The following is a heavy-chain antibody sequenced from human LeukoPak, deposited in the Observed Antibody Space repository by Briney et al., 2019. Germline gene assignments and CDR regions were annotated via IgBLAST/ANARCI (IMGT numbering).Heavy chain of an antibody. CDR3: ARDRSRDGYNDAFDY. CDR1: GGSISSGDYY. J-gene: IGHJ4*02. V-gene: IGHV4-30-4*01. CDR2: IYYGGST. Sequence: SETLSLTCTVSGGSISSGDYYWSWIRQPPGKGLEWIGYIYYGGSTYYNPSLKSRVTISVDTSKNQFSLKLSSVTAADTAVYYCARDRSRDGYNDAFDYWGQGTLVTVSS. D-gene: IGHD5-12*01.